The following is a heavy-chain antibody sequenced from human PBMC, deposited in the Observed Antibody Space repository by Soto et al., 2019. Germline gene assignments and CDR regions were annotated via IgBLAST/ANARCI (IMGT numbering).Heavy chain of an antibody. D-gene: IGHD3-10*01. CDR3: ARDGRGGGWFDP. V-gene: IGHV3-21*01. CDR2: ISSSSSYI. Sequence: EVQLVESGGGLVKPGGSLRLSCAASGFTFSSYSMNWVRQAPGKGLEWVSSISSSSSYIYYADSVKGRFTISRDNAKNSLYLQMNSLGAEDTAVYYCARDGRGGGWFDPWCQGTLVTVSA. CDR1: GFTFSSYS. J-gene: IGHJ5*02.